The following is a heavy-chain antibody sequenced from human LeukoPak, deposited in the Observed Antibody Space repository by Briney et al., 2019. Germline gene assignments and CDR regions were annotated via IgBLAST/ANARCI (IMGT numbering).Heavy chain of an antibody. CDR1: GYTFSSYA. V-gene: IGHV3-23*01. J-gene: IGHJ4*02. D-gene: IGHD6-13*01. Sequence: GGSLRLSCAASGYTFSSYAMSWVRQAPGKGLEWVSDISGRGGSTYYADSVKGRFTISRDNSKNTLYLQMNSRRAEDTVVYYCAKDPVGTEGGSSSWYLFFDDWGQGTLVTVSS. CDR3: AKDPVGTEGGSSSWYLFFDD. CDR2: ISGRGGST.